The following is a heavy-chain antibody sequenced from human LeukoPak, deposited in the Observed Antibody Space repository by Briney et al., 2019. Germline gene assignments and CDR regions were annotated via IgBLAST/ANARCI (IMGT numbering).Heavy chain of an antibody. V-gene: IGHV1-18*01. D-gene: IGHD3-22*01. Sequence: GASAKVSCKASGYTFTSYGISWVRQAPGQGLEWMGWISAYNGNTHYAQKLQGRVTMTTDTSTSTVYMELRSLRSDDTAVYYCARGSPPRRNYDSRGYYSYYFDYWGQGTLVTVSS. CDR1: GYTFTSYG. CDR2: ISAYNGNT. CDR3: ARGSPPRRNYDSRGYYSYYFDY. J-gene: IGHJ4*02.